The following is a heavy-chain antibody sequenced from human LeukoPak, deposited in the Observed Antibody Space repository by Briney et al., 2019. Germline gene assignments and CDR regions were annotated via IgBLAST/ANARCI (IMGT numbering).Heavy chain of an antibody. D-gene: IGHD3-22*01. Sequence: GESLKISCKGSGYSFTSYWIGWVRQMPGEGLEWMGLIYPGDSDTRYSPSFQGQVTISADKSTSTAYLQWSSLKASDTAMYYCARHSYYYDSSGYYGYWGQGTLVTVSS. J-gene: IGHJ4*02. CDR3: ARHSYYYDSSGYYGY. CDR2: IYPGDSDT. V-gene: IGHV5-51*01. CDR1: GYSFTSYW.